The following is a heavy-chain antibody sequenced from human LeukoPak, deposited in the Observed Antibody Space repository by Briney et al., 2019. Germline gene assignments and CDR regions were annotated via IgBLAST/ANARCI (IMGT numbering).Heavy chain of an antibody. Sequence: GASVKVSCKASGYIFSQYFMHWVRQAPGQGLEWMGWINPNSGGTNYAQKFQGRVTMTRDTSISTAYMELSRLRSDDTAVYYCAREGPELPEDYWGQGTLVTVSS. V-gene: IGHV1-2*02. CDR3: AREGPELPEDY. D-gene: IGHD1-26*01. CDR2: INPNSGGT. CDR1: GYIFSQYF. J-gene: IGHJ4*02.